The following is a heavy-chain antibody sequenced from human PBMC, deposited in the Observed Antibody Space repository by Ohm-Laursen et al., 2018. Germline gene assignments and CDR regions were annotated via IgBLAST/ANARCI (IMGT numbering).Heavy chain of an antibody. CDR1: GFTFSSYD. V-gene: IGHV3-33*05. CDR2: ISYDGSKK. CDR3: AKGTTDVDY. D-gene: IGHD1-1*01. Sequence: SLRLSCAASGFTFSSYDMHWVRQAPGKGLEWVAVISYDGSKKYYADSVKGRFTISRDNSKNTLYLQMNSLRAEDTAVYYCAKGTTDVDYWGQGTLVTVSS. J-gene: IGHJ4*02.